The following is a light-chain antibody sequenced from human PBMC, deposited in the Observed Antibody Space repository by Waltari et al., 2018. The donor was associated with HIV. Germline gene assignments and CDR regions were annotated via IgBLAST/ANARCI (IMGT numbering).Light chain of an antibody. CDR2: DAS. Sequence: IMLTQSPHTQSLPPAGRASVSCRASQSVSNYVAWYQQKPGQAPRLLIYDASIRATGIPARFSGSGSGTDFTLTISSLEPEDFAVYYCQQRTNWPPGTTFGGGTKVERK. CDR1: QSVSNY. CDR3: QQRTNWPPGTT. J-gene: IGKJ4*01. V-gene: IGKV3-11*01.